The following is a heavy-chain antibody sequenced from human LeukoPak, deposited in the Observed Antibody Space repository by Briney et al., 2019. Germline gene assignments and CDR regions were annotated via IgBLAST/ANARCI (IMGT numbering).Heavy chain of an antibody. CDR1: GYTVPELS. CDR3: TTVLYSSNLAWFDP. D-gene: IGHD6-13*01. V-gene: IGHV1-24*01. CDR2: FDPEAGET. J-gene: IGHJ5*02. Sequence: ASVKVSCKVSGYTVPELSMNWVRQAPGEGLEWMGGFDPEAGETIYAQKFKGRFTMTEDSSINIAYMELSSLRSEDTAVYYCTTVLYSSNLAWFDPWGQGTLVTVSS.